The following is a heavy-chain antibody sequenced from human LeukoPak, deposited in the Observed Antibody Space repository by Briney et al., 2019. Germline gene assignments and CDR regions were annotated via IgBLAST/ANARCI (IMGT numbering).Heavy chain of an antibody. CDR3: ARGDGSGSIWFDP. Sequence: SQALSLTCAVSGGSISSGGYSWSWIQQPPGKGLEWIGYIYHSGSTYYNPSLKSRVTISVDRSKNQFSLKLSSVTAADTAVYYCARGDGSGSIWFDPWGQGTLVSVSS. CDR2: IYHSGST. CDR1: GGSISSGGYS. D-gene: IGHD3-10*01. V-gene: IGHV4-30-2*01. J-gene: IGHJ5*02.